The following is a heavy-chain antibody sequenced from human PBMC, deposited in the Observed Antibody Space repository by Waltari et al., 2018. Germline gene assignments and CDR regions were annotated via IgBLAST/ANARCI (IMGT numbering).Heavy chain of an antibody. CDR2: IKSRNDGGTT. CDR1: GFPFPSAW. V-gene: IGHV3-15*01. J-gene: IGHJ4*02. CDR3: TTVDVIWGG. Sequence: DVQLGESGGGLVMHGDTLTLPCKTSGFPFPSAWLPWVRQAPGKGLEWVGRIKSRNDGGTTYYAAPVKGRFTISRDDTRDTLYLQMNGLQMEDTAVYYCTTVDVIWGGWGQGSLVTVSS. D-gene: IGHD3-3*01.